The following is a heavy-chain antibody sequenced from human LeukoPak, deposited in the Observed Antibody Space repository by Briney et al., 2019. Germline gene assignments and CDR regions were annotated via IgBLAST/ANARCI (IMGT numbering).Heavy chain of an antibody. Sequence: GGSLRLSCAASGFTFSSYSMNWVRQAPGKGLEWVSSISSSSSYIYYADSVKGRFTISRDNAKNSLYLQMNSLKAEDTAVYYCARDSDVSYDFWSGYYGWYFDYWGQGTLVTVSS. CDR2: ISSSSSYI. V-gene: IGHV3-21*01. D-gene: IGHD3-3*01. CDR1: GFTFSSYS. J-gene: IGHJ4*02. CDR3: ARDSDVSYDFWSGYYGWYFDY.